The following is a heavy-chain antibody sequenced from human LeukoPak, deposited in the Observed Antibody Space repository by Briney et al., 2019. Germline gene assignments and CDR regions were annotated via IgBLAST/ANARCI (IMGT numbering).Heavy chain of an antibody. CDR3: ATDPLVDTAMAFRDY. V-gene: IGHV1-46*01. Sequence: ASVKVSCKASGYTFTSYYMHWVRQAPGQGLEWMRIINPSGGSTSYAQKFQGRVTMTEDTSTDTAYMELSSLRSEDTAVYYCATDPLVDTAMAFRDYWGQGTLVTVSS. CDR2: INPSGGST. J-gene: IGHJ4*02. CDR1: GYTFTSYY. D-gene: IGHD5-18*01.